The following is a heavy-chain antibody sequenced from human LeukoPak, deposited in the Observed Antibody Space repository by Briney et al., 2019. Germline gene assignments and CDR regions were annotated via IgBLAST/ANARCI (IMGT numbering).Heavy chain of an antibody. J-gene: IGHJ4*02. V-gene: IGHV1-2*02. CDR2: INPNSGGT. CDR3: ARGGDYDYSNYYDY. CDR1: GYTFTGYY. Sequence: GASVTVSCKASGYTFTGYYMHWVRQAPGQGLEWMGWINPNSGGTNYAQKFQGRVTMTRDTSISTAYMELSRLRSDDTAVYYCARGGDYDYSNYYDYWGQGTLVTVSS. D-gene: IGHD4-11*01.